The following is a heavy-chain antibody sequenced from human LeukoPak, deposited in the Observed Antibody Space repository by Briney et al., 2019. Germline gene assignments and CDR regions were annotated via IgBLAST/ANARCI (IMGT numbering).Heavy chain of an antibody. Sequence: GASVKVSCKASGYTFTSYDINWVRQATGQGLEWMGWMNPNSANTDYAQKFQGRVTMTRDTSISTAYMELSSLTSEDTAVYYCARGPSYGSGSYNIYGIDYWGQGTLVTVSS. CDR2: MNPNSANT. V-gene: IGHV1-8*01. CDR3: ARGPSYGSGSYNIYGIDY. J-gene: IGHJ4*02. D-gene: IGHD3-10*01. CDR1: GYTFTSYD.